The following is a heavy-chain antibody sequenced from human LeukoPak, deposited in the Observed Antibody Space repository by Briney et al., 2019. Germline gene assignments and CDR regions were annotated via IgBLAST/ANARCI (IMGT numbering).Heavy chain of an antibody. Sequence: PSETLSLTCAVSGYSISSGYYWGWIRQPPGKGLEWIGSIYHSGSTYYNPSLKSRVTISVDTSKNQFSLKLSSVTAADTAVYYCARCVRTVWEPPNRLLSSSWYSVYRAPHYFDYWGQGTLVTVSS. V-gene: IGHV4-38-2*01. D-gene: IGHD6-13*01. CDR2: IYHSGST. CDR3: ARCVRTVWEPPNRLLSSSWYSVYRAPHYFDY. J-gene: IGHJ4*02. CDR1: GYSISSGYY.